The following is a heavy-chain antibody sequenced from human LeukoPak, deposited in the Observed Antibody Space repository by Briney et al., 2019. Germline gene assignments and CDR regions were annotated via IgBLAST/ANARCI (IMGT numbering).Heavy chain of an antibody. CDR3: ARGGLYSSGWLPVGMDV. CDR2: IYSGGST. CDR1: GFNVSSNY. J-gene: IGHJ6*02. V-gene: IGHV3-53*04. D-gene: IGHD6-19*01. Sequence: GGSLRLSCAASGFNVSSNYMSWVRQAPGKGLEWVSIIYSGGSTYYADSVKGRFTISRHNSKNTLYLQMNSLRAEDTAVYYCARGGLYSSGWLPVGMDVWGQGTTVTVSS.